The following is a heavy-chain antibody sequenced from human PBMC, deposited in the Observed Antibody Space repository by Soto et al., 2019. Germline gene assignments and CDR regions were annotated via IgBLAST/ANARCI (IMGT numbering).Heavy chain of an antibody. CDR3: GRGGSNSPNGMDV. CDR1: GFTFSPYW. V-gene: IGHV3-74*01. D-gene: IGHD4-4*01. J-gene: IGHJ6*02. Sequence: EVHLAESGGGLVQPGGSLRLSCAASGFTFSPYWMHWVRQAPGKWLVWVSRINPDGSSTNYADSVKGRFTISRDNAKNTLYLQMNSLRAEDTAVYYCGRGGSNSPNGMDVWGQGTTVTVSS. CDR2: INPDGSST.